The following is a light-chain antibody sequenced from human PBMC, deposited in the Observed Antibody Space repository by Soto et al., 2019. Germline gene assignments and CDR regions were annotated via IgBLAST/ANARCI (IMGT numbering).Light chain of an antibody. CDR1: QCVLYSSNNKNY. CDR2: WAS. CDR3: QQYYSTPPFT. V-gene: IGKV4-1*01. Sequence: DLVMTQSPDSLAVSLGERATINCKSSQCVLYSSNNKNYLAWYQQKPGQPPKLLIYWASTPESGVPDRFSGSGSETDFTLTISSLQAEDVAVYYCQQYYSTPPFTFGPGTKVDIK. J-gene: IGKJ3*01.